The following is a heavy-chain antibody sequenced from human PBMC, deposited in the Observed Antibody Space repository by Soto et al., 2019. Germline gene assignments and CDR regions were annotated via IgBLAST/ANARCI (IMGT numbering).Heavy chain of an antibody. V-gene: IGHV4-34*01. Sequence: SETLSLTCAVYGGSLSNYYWSWIRQPPGKGLEWIGEITHIGSTRYNPSLKSRVTISIDTSKNQFSLKLTSLTAADTAVYYCARGSPPFYWGQGTLVTVSS. CDR1: GGSLSNYY. CDR2: ITHIGST. CDR3: ARGSPPFY. J-gene: IGHJ4*02.